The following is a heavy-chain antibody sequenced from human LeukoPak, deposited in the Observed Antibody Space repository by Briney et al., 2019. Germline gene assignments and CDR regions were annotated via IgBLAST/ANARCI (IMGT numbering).Heavy chain of an antibody. D-gene: IGHD1-1*01. CDR1: GFIFDTYG. J-gene: IGHJ6*02. CDR3: AKEKAIGTINYGLDV. V-gene: IGHV3-30*18. Sequence: GTSLRLSCAASGFIFDTYGMLWVRQAPGKGLECVAVIAYDGSNKYHADSVKGRFTISRDNSKNTLYLQMNSLRGEDTAVYYCAKEKAIGTINYGLDVWGQGTTVTVSS. CDR2: IAYDGSNK.